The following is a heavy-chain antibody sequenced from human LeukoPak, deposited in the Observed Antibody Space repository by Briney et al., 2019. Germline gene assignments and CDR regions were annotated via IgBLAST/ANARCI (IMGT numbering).Heavy chain of an antibody. D-gene: IGHD6-13*01. CDR1: GFTFSDYY. V-gene: IGHV3-11*04. CDR2: ISSSGSTI. Sequence: GGSLRLSCAASGFTFSDYYMSWIRQAPGKGLEWVSYISSSGSTIYYADSVKGRFTISRDNSKNTLYLQMNSLRAEDTAVYYCAKDAAAGTRPYYSDYWGQGTLVTVSS. J-gene: IGHJ4*02. CDR3: AKDAAAGTRPYYSDY.